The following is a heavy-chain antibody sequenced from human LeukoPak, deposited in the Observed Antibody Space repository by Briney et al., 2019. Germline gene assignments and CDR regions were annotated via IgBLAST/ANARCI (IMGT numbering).Heavy chain of an antibody. V-gene: IGHV3-9*02. CDR3: ASEAVYYDSSGYPAFDI. Sequence: KSGGSLRLSCAASGFTSDDYAMHWVRQAPGKGLEWVSGISWNSGSIGYADSVKGRFTISRDNAKNSLYLQMNSLRAEDTALYYCASEAVYYDSSGYPAFDIWGQGTMVTVSS. CDR1: GFTSDDYA. D-gene: IGHD3-22*01. J-gene: IGHJ3*02. CDR2: ISWNSGSI.